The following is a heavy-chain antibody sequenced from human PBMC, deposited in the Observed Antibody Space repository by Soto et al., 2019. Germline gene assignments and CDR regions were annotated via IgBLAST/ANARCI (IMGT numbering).Heavy chain of an antibody. D-gene: IGHD3-10*02. V-gene: IGHV4-34*12. CDR2: LIHGGST. CDR3: ARSPLSYDYVRQTWREVGDSFDV. CDR1: NSYLGAFH. Sequence: PSETLSLTCAIYNSYLGAFHWTWIRQHPGKGLEWIGELIHGGSTNYNPSLKSRVTFSLDTSKSQFSLHVMSVTAADTAVYYCARSPLSYDYVRQTWREVGDSFDVWGRGTSVTVSS. J-gene: IGHJ3*01.